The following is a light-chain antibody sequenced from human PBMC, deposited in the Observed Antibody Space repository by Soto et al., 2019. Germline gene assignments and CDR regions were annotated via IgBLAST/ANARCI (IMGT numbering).Light chain of an antibody. CDR1: GSSIGTNT. CDR2: GDN. J-gene: IGLJ2*01. CDR3: AAWDGSLNNVL. Sequence: QSVLTQPPSASGTPGQRVTISCSGSGSSIGTNTVNWYRQLPGTAPKLLIYGDNLRPSGVPDRFSGSKSGTSASLAISGLQSEDEAEYYCAAWDGSLNNVLFGGGTKLTVL. V-gene: IGLV1-44*01.